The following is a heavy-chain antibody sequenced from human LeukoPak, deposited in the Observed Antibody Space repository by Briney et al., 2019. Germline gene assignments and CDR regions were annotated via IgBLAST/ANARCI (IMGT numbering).Heavy chain of an antibody. CDR2: IDPTSGGT. Sequence: ASVKVSCKTSGYTFTRYYMHWVRQAPGQGLEWMGWIDPTSGGTKSPQKFQGRVTMTRGTSINTAYMELSRLRSDDTAVYYCARDESAAAGTFDYWGQGTLVTASS. D-gene: IGHD6-13*01. CDR1: GYTFTRYY. J-gene: IGHJ4*02. V-gene: IGHV1-2*02. CDR3: ARDESAAAGTFDY.